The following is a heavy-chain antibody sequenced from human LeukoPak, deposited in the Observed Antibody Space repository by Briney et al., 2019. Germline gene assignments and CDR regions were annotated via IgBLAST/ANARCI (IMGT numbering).Heavy chain of an antibody. CDR2: IYYSGST. D-gene: IGHD3-3*01. J-gene: IGHJ5*02. CDR3: ARGPAKVFGVVIAWFDP. Sequence: SETLSLTCTVSGGSISSGDYYWSWIRQPPGKSLEWIGYIYYSGSTYYNPSLKSRVTISVATSKNQFSLKLSSVTAADTAVYYCARGPAKVFGVVIAWFDPWGQGTLVTVSS. CDR1: GGSISSGDYY. V-gene: IGHV4-30-4*08.